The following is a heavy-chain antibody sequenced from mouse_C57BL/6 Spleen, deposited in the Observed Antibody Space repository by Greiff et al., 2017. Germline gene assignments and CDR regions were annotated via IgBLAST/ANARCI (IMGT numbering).Heavy chain of an antibody. CDR1: GYTFTSYT. CDR2: INPSSGYT. Sequence: VKLMESGAELARPGASVKMSCKASGYTFTSYTMHWVKQRPGQGLEWIGYINPSSGYTKYNQKFKDKATLTADKSSSTAYMQLSSLTSEDSAVYYCARGPGRDYWGQGTTLTVSS. V-gene: IGHV1-4*01. J-gene: IGHJ2*01. CDR3: ARGPGRDY.